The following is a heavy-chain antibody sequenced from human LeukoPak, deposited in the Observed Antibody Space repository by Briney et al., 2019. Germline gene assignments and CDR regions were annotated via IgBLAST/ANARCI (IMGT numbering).Heavy chain of an antibody. CDR1: GFTFSSYA. CDR2: IRYDGSTK. CDR3: AKIAEMATTYSPFDI. J-gene: IGHJ3*02. Sequence: GGSLRLSCAASGFTFSSYAMHWDRQAPGKGLEWVAFIRYDGSTKYYADSVKGRFTISRDNSKNTLYLQINSLRAEDTAVYYCAKIAEMATTYSPFDIGGQGTMVTVS. V-gene: IGHV3-30*02. D-gene: IGHD5-24*01.